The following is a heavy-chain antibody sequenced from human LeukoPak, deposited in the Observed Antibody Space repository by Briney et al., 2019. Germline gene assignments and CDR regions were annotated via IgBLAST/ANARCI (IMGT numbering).Heavy chain of an antibody. CDR3: ARDRPCSGGSCYGRYFDY. CDR2: IYYSGST. V-gene: IGHV4-59*01. D-gene: IGHD2-15*01. J-gene: IGHJ4*02. Sequence: KPSETLSLTCTVSGGSISSYYWSWIRQPPGKGLEWIGYIYYSGSTNYNPSLKSRVTISVDTSKNQFSLKLSSVTAADTAVYYCARDRPCSGGSCYGRYFDYWGQGTLVTVSS. CDR1: GGSISSYY.